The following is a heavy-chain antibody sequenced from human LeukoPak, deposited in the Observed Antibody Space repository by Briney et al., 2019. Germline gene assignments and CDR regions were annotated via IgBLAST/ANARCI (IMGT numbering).Heavy chain of an antibody. CDR1: GYSFTSYW. J-gene: IGHJ6*02. Sequence: GESLKISCKGSGYSFTSYWIGWVRQMPGKGLEWMGIIYPGDSDTRYSPSFQGQVTISADKSISTAYLQWSSLKASDTAMYYCARLGGGYCSSTSCYHLRYYYYGMDAWGQGTTVTVSS. CDR3: ARLGGGYCSSTSCYHLRYYYYGMDA. D-gene: IGHD2-2*03. V-gene: IGHV5-51*01. CDR2: IYPGDSDT.